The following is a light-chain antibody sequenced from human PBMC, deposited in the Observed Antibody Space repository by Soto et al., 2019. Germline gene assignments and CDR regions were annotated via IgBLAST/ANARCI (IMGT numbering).Light chain of an antibody. CDR1: QSIRKY. J-gene: IGKJ1*01. CDR3: QQSGDTPPWT. CDR2: AAS. V-gene: IGKV1-39*01. Sequence: DIQMTQSPSSLSASVGDRVIITCRASQSIRKYLNWYQHKPGKVPTLLIYAASSLQSGGPSRFSGSGSGTEFTLTLTSLQPEDFATYYCQQSGDTPPWTFGQGTKVDIK.